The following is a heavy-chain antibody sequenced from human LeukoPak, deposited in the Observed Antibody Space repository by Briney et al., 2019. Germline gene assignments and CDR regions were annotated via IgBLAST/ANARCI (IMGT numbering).Heavy chain of an antibody. V-gene: IGHV1-46*01. CDR2: INPSGGST. CDR3: ARDGDTMVRGATTHWFDP. Sequence: GASVKVSCKPSGYTFTSYALSWVRQAPGQGLEWMGIINPSGGSTSYAQKFQGRVTMTRDTSTSTVYMELSSLRSEDTAVYYCARDGDTMVRGATTHWFDPWGQGTLVTVSS. CDR1: GYTFTSYA. J-gene: IGHJ5*02. D-gene: IGHD3-10*01.